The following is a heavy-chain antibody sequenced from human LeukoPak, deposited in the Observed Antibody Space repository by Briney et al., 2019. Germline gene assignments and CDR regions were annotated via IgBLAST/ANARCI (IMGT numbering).Heavy chain of an antibody. D-gene: IGHD6-13*01. J-gene: IGHJ4*02. V-gene: IGHV3-9*01. Sequence: PGRSLRLSCAASGFTFDDYAMHWVRQAPGKGLEWVSGISWNSGSIGYADSVKGRFTISGDNAKNSLYLQMNSLRAEDTALYYCAKSWAAGVYYFDYWGQGTLVTVSS. CDR1: GFTFDDYA. CDR2: ISWNSGSI. CDR3: AKSWAAGVYYFDY.